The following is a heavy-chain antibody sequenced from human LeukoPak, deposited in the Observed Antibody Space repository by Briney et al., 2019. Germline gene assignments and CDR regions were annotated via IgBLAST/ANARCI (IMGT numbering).Heavy chain of an antibody. J-gene: IGHJ6*02. V-gene: IGHV3-66*01. D-gene: IGHD1-26*01. CDR1: GFTVSSNY. Sequence: GGSLRLSCAASGFTVSSNYMSWVRQAPGKGLEWVSVIYSGGSTYYADSVKGRFTISRDNSKNTLYLQMNSLRAEDTAVYYCARAPVIVGATDYYYGLDVWGQGTTVTVSS. CDR2: IYSGGST. CDR3: ARAPVIVGATDYYYGLDV.